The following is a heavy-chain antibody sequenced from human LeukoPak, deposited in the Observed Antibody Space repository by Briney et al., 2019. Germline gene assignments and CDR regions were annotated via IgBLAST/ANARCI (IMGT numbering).Heavy chain of an antibody. D-gene: IGHD1-26*01. CDR2: IRYDGSNK. J-gene: IGHJ4*02. CDR1: GLTFRTYG. Sequence: GGSLRLSCAASGLTFRTYGMYWVRQASGKGLEWVAFIRYDGSNKYYADSVKGRFTISRDNSKNTLYLQMNSLRAEDTAVYYCAKAVSGSYFDYFDYWGQGTLVTVSS. V-gene: IGHV3-30*02. CDR3: AKAVSGSYFDYFDY.